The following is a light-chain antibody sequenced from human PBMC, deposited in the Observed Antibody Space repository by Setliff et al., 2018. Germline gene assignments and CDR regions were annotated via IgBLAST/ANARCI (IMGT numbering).Light chain of an antibody. J-gene: IGLJ3*02. CDR1: TSDVGSYNF. Sequence: LTQPASVSGSPGQSITISCTGTTSDVGSYNFVSWYQKLPGKAPKLLIYEVRKRPSGVSSRFSGARSGITASLTISGLQTEDEADYYCCSYAGSDTLVFGGGTKVTVL. CDR3: CSYAGSDTLV. V-gene: IGLV2-23*02. CDR2: EVR.